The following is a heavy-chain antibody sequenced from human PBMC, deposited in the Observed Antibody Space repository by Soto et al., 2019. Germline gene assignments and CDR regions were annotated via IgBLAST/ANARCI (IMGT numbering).Heavy chain of an antibody. CDR2: LYYSGST. D-gene: IGHD6-6*01. CDR1: GGSISNYY. Sequence: QVQLQQSGPGLVKPSETLSLTCTVSGGSISNYYWSWIRQPPGKGLAWIGYLYYSGSTKYNPSLHSRVTISVDTSKNQFALKLSSVTAADTAVYFCASAGSSSDYYYYGMDGWGQGTTVTVS. V-gene: IGHV4-59*01. CDR3: ASAGSSSDYYYYGMDG. J-gene: IGHJ6*02.